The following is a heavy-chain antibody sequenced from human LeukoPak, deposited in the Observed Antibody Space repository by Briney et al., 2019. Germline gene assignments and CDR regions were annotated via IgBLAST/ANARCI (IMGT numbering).Heavy chain of an antibody. CDR3: ARDPPLLRYFDWLLEPFDY. D-gene: IGHD3-9*01. V-gene: IGHV1-18*01. Sequence: GASVKVSCKASGYTFTSYGISWVRQAPGQGLEWMGWISAYNGNTNYAQKLQGRVTMTTDTSKSTAYMELRSLRSDDTAVYYCARDPPLLRYFDWLLEPFDYWGQGTLVTVSS. CDR2: ISAYNGNT. J-gene: IGHJ4*02. CDR1: GYTFTSYG.